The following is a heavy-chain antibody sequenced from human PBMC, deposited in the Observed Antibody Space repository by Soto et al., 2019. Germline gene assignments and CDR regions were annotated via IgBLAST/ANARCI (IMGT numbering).Heavy chain of an antibody. D-gene: IGHD6-6*01. CDR3: ARGKNVYSGPFSAY. J-gene: IGHJ4*02. Sequence: ASVKVSCKASGYTFTSYGISWVRQAPGQGLEWMGWISAYNGNTKYSQNFQGRVTITRDPSASTAYMELSSLRSEDTAVYYCARGKNVYSGPFSAYWGQGPLVPVSS. CDR2: ISAYNGNT. CDR1: GYTFTSYG. V-gene: IGHV1-18*01.